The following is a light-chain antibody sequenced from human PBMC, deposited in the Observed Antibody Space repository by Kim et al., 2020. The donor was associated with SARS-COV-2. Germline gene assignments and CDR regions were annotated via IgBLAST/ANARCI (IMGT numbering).Light chain of an antibody. Sequence: SYELTQPPSVSVSPGQTASITCSGDKLGDKYACWYQQKPGQSPVLVIYQDSKRPSGIPERFSGSYSGNTATLTISGTQALDEADYYCQAWDSSAWVFCG. CDR2: QDS. CDR3: QAWDSSAWV. CDR1: KLGDKY. J-gene: IGLJ2*01. V-gene: IGLV3-1*01.